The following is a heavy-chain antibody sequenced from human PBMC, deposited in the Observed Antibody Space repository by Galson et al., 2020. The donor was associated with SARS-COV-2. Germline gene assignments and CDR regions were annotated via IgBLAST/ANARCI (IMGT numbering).Heavy chain of an antibody. D-gene: IGHD2-15*01. CDR3: AKVVSSYCSGGGCSTAMWFGG. CDR1: GFAFSNSV. Sequence: LGESLKISCAASGFAFSNSVMSWVRQAPGKGLEWVSAISGSGAGTYYADSVKGRFTISRDNSKNTVYLQMKSLRAGDTAAYFCAKVVSSYCSGGGCSTAMWFGGWGQGTLVSVSS. J-gene: IGHJ4*02. CDR2: ISGSGAGT. V-gene: IGHV3-23*01.